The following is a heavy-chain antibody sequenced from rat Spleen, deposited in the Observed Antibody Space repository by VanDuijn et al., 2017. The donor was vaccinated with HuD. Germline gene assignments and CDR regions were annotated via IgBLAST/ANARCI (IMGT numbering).Heavy chain of an antibody. J-gene: IGHJ2*01. CDR1: GFTFSDYG. Sequence: EVQLVESGGGLVQPGRSMKLSCAASGFTFSDYGMVWVRQAPTKGLEWVATINYDGSSTYYRDSVKGRFTISRDNAKSTLYLQMDSLRSEDTATYYCVRSVFDYWGLGVMVTVSS. V-gene: IGHV5-29*01. CDR3: VRSVFDY. CDR2: INYDGSST.